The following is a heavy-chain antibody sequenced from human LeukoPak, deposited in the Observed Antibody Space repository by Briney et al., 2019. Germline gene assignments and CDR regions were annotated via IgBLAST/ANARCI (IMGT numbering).Heavy chain of an antibody. Sequence: SETLSLTCTASGGSINYYYWMWIRQPPGKGLEWIGYIYYSGGTHYNPSLKSRVTMLVDTSKNQFSLKLTAVTAADTAVYYCARGSEVLRSLEWLPLAPYYYYGMDVWGQGTTVTVSS. J-gene: IGHJ6*02. CDR2: IYYSGGT. D-gene: IGHD3-3*01. CDR3: ARGSEVLRSLEWLPLAPYYYYGMDV. V-gene: IGHV4-59*01. CDR1: GGSINYYY.